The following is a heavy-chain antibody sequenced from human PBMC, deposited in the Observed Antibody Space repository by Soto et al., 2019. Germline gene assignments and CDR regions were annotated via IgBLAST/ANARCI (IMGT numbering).Heavy chain of an antibody. CDR2: VSWSGGRI. D-gene: IGHD3-16*01. CDR1: GFTFDDYA. V-gene: IGHV3-9*01. CDR3: AKARGSNSWFDS. J-gene: IGHJ5*01. Sequence: EERLVESGGGLVQPGSSLRLSCAASGFTFDDYAMHWVRQAPGKGLEWVSGVSWSGGRIDYADSVEGRFSISRDNAKNSLYLQMNGLRIEDTALYYCAKARGSNSWFDSWGQGTLVTVSS.